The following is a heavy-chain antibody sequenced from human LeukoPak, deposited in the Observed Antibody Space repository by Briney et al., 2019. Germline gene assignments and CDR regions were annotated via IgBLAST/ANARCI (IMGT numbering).Heavy chain of an antibody. V-gene: IGHV4-39*01. Sequence: SETLSLTCTVSGGSISSSSYYWGWIRQPPGKGLEWSVNIYYSVSTYYNPSLKSRVTISVDTSKNQFSLKLSAVTAADTAVYYCARRDYYGSGKYDYWGQGTLVTVSS. CDR3: ARRDYYGSGKYDY. D-gene: IGHD3-10*01. CDR1: GGSISSSSYY. CDR2: IYYSVST. J-gene: IGHJ4*02.